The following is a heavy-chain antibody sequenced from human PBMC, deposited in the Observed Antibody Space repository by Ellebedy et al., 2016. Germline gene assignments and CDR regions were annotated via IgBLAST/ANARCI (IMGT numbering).Heavy chain of an antibody. V-gene: IGHV3-53*01. CDR3: ARGVGSGWFDP. CDR2: IYDDGST. Sequence: GGSLRLSCASSGFTVSSNYMSWVRQAPGKGLEWVSVIYDDGSTYYADSVKGRFTISRDNSKNTLYLQMNSLRAEDTAVYYCARGVGSGWFDPWGQGTLVTVSS. D-gene: IGHD2-15*01. CDR1: GFTVSSNY. J-gene: IGHJ5*02.